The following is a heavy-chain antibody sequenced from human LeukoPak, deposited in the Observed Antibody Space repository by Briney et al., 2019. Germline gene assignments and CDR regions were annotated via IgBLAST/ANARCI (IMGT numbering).Heavy chain of an antibody. J-gene: IGHJ6*03. CDR2: ISYSGST. Sequence: SETLSLTCTVSGGSISSSSYYWGWIRQPPGTGLEWIGSISYSGSTKYNPSLESRVTISVDTSKNQISLKLSSVTAADTTVYYCARAPERWYSYGSYTYYYMDVWGKGTTVIVSS. D-gene: IGHD5-18*01. CDR3: ARAPERWYSYGSYTYYYMDV. CDR1: GGSISSSSYY. V-gene: IGHV4-61*05.